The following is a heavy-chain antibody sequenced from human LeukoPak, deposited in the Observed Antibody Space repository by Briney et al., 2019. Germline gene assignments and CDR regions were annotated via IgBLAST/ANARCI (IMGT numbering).Heavy chain of an antibody. J-gene: IGHJ4*02. CDR2: SNPNSGDT. D-gene: IGHD5-18*01. CDR1: GYTFIGYY. Sequence: GASVKVSFKASGYTFIGYYLHWVRQAPGQGLEWMGWSNPNSGDTNYAQKFQGRVTMTRDTSISTAYMELGRLRSDDTAVYYCARVVSGYANYYFDYWGQGTLVTVSS. CDR3: ARVVSGYANYYFDY. V-gene: IGHV1-2*02.